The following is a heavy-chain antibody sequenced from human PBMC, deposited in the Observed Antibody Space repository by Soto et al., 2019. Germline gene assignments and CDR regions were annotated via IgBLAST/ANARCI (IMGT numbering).Heavy chain of an antibody. CDR1: GYTFTSSD. V-gene: IGHV1-8*01. J-gene: IGHJ5*02. CDR2: MNPNTGNT. CDR3: AGGSYHCSGGSCYSDWFDP. D-gene: IGHD2-15*01. Sequence: VQLVQSGAEVKKPGASVRVSCKASGYTFTSSDVYWVRQATGQGLELMGWMNPNTGNTGYAQKFQGRVTMTRNTSISTAYMKLSSLRSEGTAAYYCAGGSYHCSGGSCYSDWFDPWGQGTPVTVSS.